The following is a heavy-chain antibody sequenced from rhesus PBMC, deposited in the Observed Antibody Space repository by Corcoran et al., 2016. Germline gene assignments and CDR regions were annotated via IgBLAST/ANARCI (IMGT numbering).Heavy chain of an antibody. CDR3: ARGPRGY. J-gene: IGHJ4*01. CDR2: ILGSSGST. CDR1: GGSFSSSTW. D-gene: IGHD3-9*01. V-gene: IGHV4S19*01. Sequence: QVQLQESGPGLVKPSETLSLTCAVPGGSFSSSTWWSWFRQPPGKGLEWIGYILGSSGSTYYNPSLKSRVTISKDTSKNQFSLILSSVTAADTAVYYCARGPRGYWGQGVLVTVSS.